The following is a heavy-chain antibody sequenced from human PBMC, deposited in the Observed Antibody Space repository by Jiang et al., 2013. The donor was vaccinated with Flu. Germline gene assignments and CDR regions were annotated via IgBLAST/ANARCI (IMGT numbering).Heavy chain of an antibody. CDR3: ARRNSAGFDY. CDR2: IYYSGST. D-gene: IGHD3-10*01. Sequence: GSGLVKPSETLSLTCTVSGGSISSSSYYWGWIRQPPGKGLEWIGSIYYSGSTYYNPSLKSRVTISVDTSKNQFSLKLSSVTAADTAVYYCARRNSAGFDYWGQGTLVTVSS. V-gene: IGHV4-39*01. CDR1: GGSISSSSYY. J-gene: IGHJ4*02.